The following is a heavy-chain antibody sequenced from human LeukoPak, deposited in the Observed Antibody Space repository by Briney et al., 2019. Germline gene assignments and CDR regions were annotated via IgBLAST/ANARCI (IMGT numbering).Heavy chain of an antibody. CDR3: ARAYSSSSHYFDY. V-gene: IGHV4-30-2*01. CDR1: GGSISSGGYS. J-gene: IGHJ4*02. Sequence: SETLSLTCAVSGGSISSGGYSWSWIRQPSGKGLEWIGYIYHSGSTYYNPSLKSRVTISVDRSKNQFSLKLSSVTAADTAVYYCARAYSSSSHYFDYWGQGTLVTVSS. CDR2: IYHSGST. D-gene: IGHD6-13*01.